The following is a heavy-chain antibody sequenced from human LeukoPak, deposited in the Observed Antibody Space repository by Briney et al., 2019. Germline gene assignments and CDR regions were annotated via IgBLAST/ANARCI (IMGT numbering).Heavy chain of an antibody. D-gene: IGHD3-3*01. J-gene: IGHJ4*02. V-gene: IGHV1-18*01. CDR1: GYTFTSYG. CDR2: VSTYNDDT. Sequence: GASVKVSCKASGYTFTSYGISWVRQAPGQGLEWMGWVSTYNDDTNYAQKFRGRVTMTTDTSTSTAYMELRSLRSDDTAVYYCARVVTIFGVVRETFDYWGQGTLVTVSS. CDR3: ARVVTIFGVVRETFDY.